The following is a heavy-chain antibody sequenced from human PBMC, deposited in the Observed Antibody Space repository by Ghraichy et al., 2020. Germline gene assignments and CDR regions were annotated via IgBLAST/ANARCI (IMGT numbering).Heavy chain of an antibody. Sequence: SVKVSCKASGGTFSSYAISWVRQAPGQGLEWMGGIIPIFGTANYAQKFQGRVTITADESTSTAYMELSSLRSEDTAVYYCARDPFSLTTVTSKPNGMDVWGQGITVTVSS. V-gene: IGHV1-69*13. CDR2: IIPIFGTA. CDR1: GGTFSSYA. J-gene: IGHJ6*02. D-gene: IGHD4-17*01. CDR3: ARDPFSLTTVTSKPNGMDV.